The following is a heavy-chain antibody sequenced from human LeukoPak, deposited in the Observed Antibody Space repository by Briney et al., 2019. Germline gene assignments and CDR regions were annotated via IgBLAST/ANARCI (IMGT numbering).Heavy chain of an antibody. CDR3: ARAYYGSWSYYNL. Sequence: GASVKVSCKASGYTFTGYYMHWVRQAPGQGLEWMGWINPNSGGTNYAQKFQGRVTMTRDTSISTAYMELSRLRSDDTAVYYCARAYYGSWSYYNLWGQGTLVTVSS. J-gene: IGHJ4*02. D-gene: IGHD3-10*01. CDR1: GYTFTGYY. CDR2: INPNSGGT. V-gene: IGHV1-2*02.